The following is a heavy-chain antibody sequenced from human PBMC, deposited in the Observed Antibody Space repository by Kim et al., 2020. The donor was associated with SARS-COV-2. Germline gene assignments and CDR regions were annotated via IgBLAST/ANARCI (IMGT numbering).Heavy chain of an antibody. D-gene: IGHD4-4*01. J-gene: IGHJ6*03. Sequence: GGSLRLSCAASGFTFSSYSMNWVRQAPGKGLEWVSSISSSSSNYIYYADSVKGRFTISRDNAKNSLYLQMDSLRAEDTAVYYCARGGTYTNLKYYMDVWGKGTTVTVSS. CDR1: GFTFSSYS. CDR2: ISSSSSNYI. CDR3: ARGGTYTNLKYYMDV. V-gene: IGHV3-21*01.